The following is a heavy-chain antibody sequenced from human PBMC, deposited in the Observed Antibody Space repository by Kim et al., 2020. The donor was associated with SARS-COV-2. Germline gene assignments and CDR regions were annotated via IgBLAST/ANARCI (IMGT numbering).Heavy chain of an antibody. D-gene: IGHD3-9*01. J-gene: IGHJ6*02. CDR2: LTHSGST. CDR1: GGSFSGYY. Sequence: SETLSLTCAVYGGSFSGYYWSWIRQPPAKGLEWIVELTHSGSTNYNPSLKSRVTISVDTSKNQFSLKLGSVTAAATAVYYCARGLYGTQLRDFAWLWESYYGMDVWGQGTTVTVSS. V-gene: IGHV4-34*01. CDR3: ARGLYGTQLRDFAWLWESYYGMDV.